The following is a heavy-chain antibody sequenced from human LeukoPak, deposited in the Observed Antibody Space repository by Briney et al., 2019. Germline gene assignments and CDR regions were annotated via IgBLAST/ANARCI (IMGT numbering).Heavy chain of an antibody. Sequence: GGSLRLSCAASGFTFSSYAMSWVRQAPGKRLEWVAGIGGSGGSTYYADSVKGWFTISRDNSKNTLYLQMNSLRVEDTAIYYCAKTRDDYYFDYWGQGTLVTVSS. J-gene: IGHJ4*02. D-gene: IGHD3-3*01. CDR3: AKTRDDYYFDY. CDR1: GFTFSSYA. CDR2: IGGSGGST. V-gene: IGHV3-23*01.